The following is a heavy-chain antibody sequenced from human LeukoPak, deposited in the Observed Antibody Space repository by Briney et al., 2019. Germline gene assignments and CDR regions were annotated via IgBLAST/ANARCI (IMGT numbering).Heavy chain of an antibody. CDR1: GGTFSSYA. CDR3: ARDLGDYSFDY. V-gene: IGHV1-69*04. CDR2: IIPILGIA. Sequence: SVKVSCKASGGTFSSYAISWVRQAPGQGLEWMGRIIPILGIANYAQKFQGRVTMTRDTSTSTVYMELSSLRSEDTAVYYCARDLGDYSFDYWGQGTLVTVSS. D-gene: IGHD2-21*02. J-gene: IGHJ4*02.